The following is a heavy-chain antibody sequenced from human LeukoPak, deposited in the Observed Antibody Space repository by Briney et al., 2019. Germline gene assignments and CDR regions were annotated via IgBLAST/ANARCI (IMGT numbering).Heavy chain of an antibody. D-gene: IGHD4/OR15-4a*01. J-gene: IGHJ4*02. CDR3: AASSGVTLGRF. CDR1: GGSISSGTHY. Sequence: PSETLSLTCTVSGGSISSGTHYYNWIRQHPGKGLEWIGYIYYTGITSYNPSLRGRVSMSVDTSMNQVSLKVPSLTAADTAVYYCAASSGVTLGRFWGQGALVTVSS. V-gene: IGHV4-31*03. CDR2: IYYTGIT.